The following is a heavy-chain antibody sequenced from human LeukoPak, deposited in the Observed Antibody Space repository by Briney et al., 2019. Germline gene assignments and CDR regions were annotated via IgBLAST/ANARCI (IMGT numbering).Heavy chain of an antibody. V-gene: IGHV3-9*01. CDR1: GFTFDDYA. D-gene: IGHD5-24*01. CDR2: ISWNSGSI. CDR3: ARWPRDGYNSWPPDYYYYYYMDV. Sequence: PGGSLRLSCAASGFTFDDYAMHWVRQAPGKGLEWVSGISWNSGSIGYADSVKGRFTISRDNAKNSLYLQMNSLRAEDTAVYYCARWPRDGYNSWPPDYYYYYYMDVWGKGTTVTISS. J-gene: IGHJ6*03.